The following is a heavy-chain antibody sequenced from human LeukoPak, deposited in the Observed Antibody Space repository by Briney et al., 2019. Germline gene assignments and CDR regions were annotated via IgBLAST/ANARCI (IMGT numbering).Heavy chain of an antibody. D-gene: IGHD2-15*01. V-gene: IGHV3-23*01. CDR3: LGYCSGGNCHSGGY. CDR2: ISGSGGST. J-gene: IGHJ4*02. Sequence: TGGSLRLSCAASGFTFSSYAMSWVRQAPGKGLEWVSAISGSGGSTYYADSVKGRFTISRDDSKNTQSLQMNSLRAEDTAVYYCLGYCSGGNCHSGGYWGQGTLVTVSS. CDR1: GFTFSSYA.